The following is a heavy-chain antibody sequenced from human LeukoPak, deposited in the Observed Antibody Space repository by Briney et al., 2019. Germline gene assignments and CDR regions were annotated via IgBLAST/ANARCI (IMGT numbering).Heavy chain of an antibody. J-gene: IGHJ4*02. CDR3: SRRKYDILTGYYKWVDY. CDR1: GYSFTSYC. D-gene: IGHD3-9*01. V-gene: IGHV5-51*03. Sequence: GESLKISCQGSGYSFTSYCIGWVRQMPGKGLEWVGIIYPGDSDTRYNPSFHGQVTNLPHKSISSDYLQLTGLSPSDTAIYYCSRRKYDILTGYYKWVDYWGQGTLVTVSS. CDR2: IYPGDSDT.